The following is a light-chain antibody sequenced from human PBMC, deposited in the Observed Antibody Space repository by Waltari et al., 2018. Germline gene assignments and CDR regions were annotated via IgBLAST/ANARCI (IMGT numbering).Light chain of an antibody. V-gene: IGKV3-15*01. CDR1: QSVSIN. J-gene: IGKJ2*01. CDR2: GAS. CDR3: QKYNNWPPYT. Sequence: EIVMTQSPATLSVSPGERATLSCRASQSVSINLAWYQQKFGQAPRLLIYGASTRATGVPARFSRSASGTEFALTICSLQSEDFAVYYCQKYNNWPPYTFGQGTKLEIK.